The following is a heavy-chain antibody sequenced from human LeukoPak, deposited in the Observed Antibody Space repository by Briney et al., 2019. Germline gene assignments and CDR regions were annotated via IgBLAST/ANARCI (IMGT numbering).Heavy chain of an antibody. CDR2: INHSGST. V-gene: IGHV4-34*01. CDR1: GGSFSGYY. Sequence: TSETLSLTCAVYGGSFSGYYWSWIRQPPGKGLEWIGEINHSGSTNYNPSLKSRVTISVDTSKSQFSLKLSSVTAADTAVYYCARQGYDSSGYFISPNFDYWGQGTLVTVSS. D-gene: IGHD3-22*01. J-gene: IGHJ4*02. CDR3: ARQGYDSSGYFISPNFDY.